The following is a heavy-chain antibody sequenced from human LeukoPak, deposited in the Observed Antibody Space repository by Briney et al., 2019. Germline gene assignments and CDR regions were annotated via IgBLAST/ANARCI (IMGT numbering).Heavy chain of an antibody. D-gene: IGHD4-17*01. J-gene: IGHJ4*02. Sequence: SETLSLTCTVSGGSISSYYWSWIRQPPGKGLEWIGEINHSGSTNYNPSLKSRVTISVDTSKNQFSLKLSSVTAADTAVYYCAREPRGGPVTTPAFDYWGQGTLVTVSS. CDR2: INHSGST. CDR1: GGSISSYY. V-gene: IGHV4-34*01. CDR3: AREPRGGPVTTPAFDY.